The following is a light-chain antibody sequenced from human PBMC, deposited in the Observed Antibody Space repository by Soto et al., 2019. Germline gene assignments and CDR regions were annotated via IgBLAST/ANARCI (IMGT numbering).Light chain of an antibody. CDR2: GVS. CDR1: QSVTNNY. CDR3: QYSGSASGWT. V-gene: IGKV3-20*01. Sequence: ESVLTQSPGTLSLSPGERATLSCRATQSVTNNYFAWYQQKPGQSPRLLIYGVSSRATDIPDRFSGSGSGTDFTLTISRLEPEDFVVYYCQYSGSASGWTFGRGTRVEI. J-gene: IGKJ1*01.